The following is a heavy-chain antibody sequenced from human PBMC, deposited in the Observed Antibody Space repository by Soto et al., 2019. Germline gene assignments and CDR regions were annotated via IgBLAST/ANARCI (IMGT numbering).Heavy chain of an antibody. CDR2: ISSSGSTI. J-gene: IGHJ4*02. CDR1: GFTFSDYY. V-gene: IGHV3-11*01. CDR3: ARDKPPTTIFGVVTHRDYFDY. D-gene: IGHD3-3*01. Sequence: GGSLRLSCAASGFTFSDYYMSWIRQAPGKGLEWVSYISSSGSTIYYADSVKGRFTISRDNAKNSLYLQMNSLRAEDTAVYYCARDKPPTTIFGVVTHRDYFDYWGQGTLVTVSS.